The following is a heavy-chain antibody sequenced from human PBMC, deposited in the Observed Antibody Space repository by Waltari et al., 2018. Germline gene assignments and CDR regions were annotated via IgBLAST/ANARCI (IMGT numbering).Heavy chain of an antibody. V-gene: IGHV1-8*01. CDR3: ARAGAYCSGGSCYSESYYFDY. CDR2: MNPNRGNT. J-gene: IGHJ4*02. CDR1: GYTFTSYD. Sequence: QVQLVQSGAEVKKPGASVKVSCKASGYTFTSYDINWVRQATGQGLEWMGWMNPNRGNTGYAQKFQGRVTMTRNTSISTAYMELSSLRSEDTAVYYCARAGAYCSGGSCYSESYYFDYWGQGTLVTVSS. D-gene: IGHD2-15*01.